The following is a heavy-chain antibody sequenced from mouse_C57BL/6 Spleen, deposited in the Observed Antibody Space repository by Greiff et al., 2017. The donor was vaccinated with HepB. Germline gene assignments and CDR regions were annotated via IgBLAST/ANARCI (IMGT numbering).Heavy chain of an antibody. Sequence: QVQLQQPGAELVRPGSSVKLSCKASGYTFTSYWMDWVKQRPGQGLEWIGNIYPSDSETHYNQKFKDKATLTVDKSSSTAYMQLSSLTSEDSAVYYCAILFITTVVAPNYWGQGTTLTVSS. CDR3: AILFITTVVAPNY. D-gene: IGHD1-1*01. CDR1: GYTFTSYW. CDR2: IYPSDSET. V-gene: IGHV1-61*01. J-gene: IGHJ2*01.